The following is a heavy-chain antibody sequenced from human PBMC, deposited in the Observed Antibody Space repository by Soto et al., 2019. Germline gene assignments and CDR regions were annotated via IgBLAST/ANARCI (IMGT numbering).Heavy chain of an antibody. Sequence: GGSLRLSCAASGFTFDDYTMHWVRQAPGKGLEWVSLISWDGGSTYYADSVKGRFTISRDNSKNSLYLQMNSLRTEDTAFYYCAKDTSYSSSSYFDYWGQGTLVTVSS. CDR1: GFTFDDYT. J-gene: IGHJ4*02. CDR3: AKDTSYSSSSYFDY. CDR2: ISWDGGST. V-gene: IGHV3-43*01. D-gene: IGHD6-6*01.